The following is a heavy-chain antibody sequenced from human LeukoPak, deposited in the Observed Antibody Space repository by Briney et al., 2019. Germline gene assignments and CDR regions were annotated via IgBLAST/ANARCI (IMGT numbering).Heavy chain of an antibody. V-gene: IGHV4-34*01. Sequence: SETLSLTCAVYGGSFSGYYWSWIRQPPGKGLEWIGEINHSGSTNYNPSLKSRVTISVGTSKNQFSLKLSSVTAADTAVYYCARMPYVWGSYRPRNAFDIWGQGTMVTVSS. CDR3: ARMPYVWGSYRPRNAFDI. D-gene: IGHD3-16*02. CDR1: GGSFSGYY. CDR2: INHSGST. J-gene: IGHJ3*02.